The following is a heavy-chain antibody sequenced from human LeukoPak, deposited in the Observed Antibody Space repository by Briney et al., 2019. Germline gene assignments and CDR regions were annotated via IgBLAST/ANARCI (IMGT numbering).Heavy chain of an antibody. Sequence: GGSLRLSCAASGFTFSSYGMHWVRQAPGKGLEWVAVIRYDGSNKYYADSVKGRFTISRDNSRSTLYLQMNSLRPEDTAIYYCAREGYYGSGSPPSLYFDYWGQGTLVTVSS. V-gene: IGHV3-30*02. CDR2: IRYDGSNK. CDR1: GFTFSSYG. D-gene: IGHD3-10*01. J-gene: IGHJ4*02. CDR3: AREGYYGSGSPPSLYFDY.